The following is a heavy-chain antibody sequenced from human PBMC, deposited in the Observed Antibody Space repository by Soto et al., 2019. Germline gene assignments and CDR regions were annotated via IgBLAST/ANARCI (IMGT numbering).Heavy chain of an antibody. Sequence: ASVKVSCKASGGTFSSYTISWVRQAPGQGLEWMGRIIPILGIANYAQKFQGRVTITADKSTSTAYMELSSLRSEDTAVYYCATEPRGVTIFGVTYSPYYYYYYMDVWGKGTTVTVSS. J-gene: IGHJ6*03. D-gene: IGHD3-3*01. CDR2: IIPILGIA. V-gene: IGHV1-69*02. CDR1: GGTFSSYT. CDR3: ATEPRGVTIFGVTYSPYYYYYYMDV.